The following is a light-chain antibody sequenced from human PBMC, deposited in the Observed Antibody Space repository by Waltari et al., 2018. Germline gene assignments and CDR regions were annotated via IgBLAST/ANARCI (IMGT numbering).Light chain of an antibody. CDR1: QSGSST. Sequence: EIVMTPSPATLSVSPGERATLSCRARQSGSSTLAWYQQNPGQAPRLLIYGASTRATGIPARFSGSGSGTEFTLTISSLQSEDFAVYYCQQYNNWPPWTFGQGTKVEIK. CDR2: GAS. V-gene: IGKV3-15*01. CDR3: QQYNNWPPWT. J-gene: IGKJ1*01.